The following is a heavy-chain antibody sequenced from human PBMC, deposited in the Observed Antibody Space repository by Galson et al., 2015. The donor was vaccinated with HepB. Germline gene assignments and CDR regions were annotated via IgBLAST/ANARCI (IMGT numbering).Heavy chain of an antibody. D-gene: IGHD6-13*01. CDR2: ISAYNGNT. V-gene: IGHV1-18*01. J-gene: IGHJ6*02. CDR1: GYTLTSYG. CDR3: ARERGIAAAGTYYYYYGMDV. Sequence: SVKVSCKASGYTLTSYGISWVRQAPGQGLEWMGWISAYNGNTNYAQKLQGRVTMATDTSTSTAYMELRSLRSDDTAVYYCARERGIAAAGTYYYYYGMDVWGQGTTVTVSS.